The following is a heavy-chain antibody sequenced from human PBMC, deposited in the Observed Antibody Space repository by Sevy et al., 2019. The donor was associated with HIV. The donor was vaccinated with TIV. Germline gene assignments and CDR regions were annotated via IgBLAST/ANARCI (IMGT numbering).Heavy chain of an antibody. J-gene: IGHJ4*02. Sequence: SETLSLTCTVSGGSVSSGSYYWSWIRQPPGKGLEWIRYIYYSGSTNYNPSLKSRVTISVDTSKNQCSLKLSSVTAADTAVYYCARARAGEYYFDYWGQGTLVTVSS. CDR3: ARARAGEYYFDY. V-gene: IGHV4-61*01. CDR1: GGSVSSGSYY. D-gene: IGHD3-10*01. CDR2: IYYSGST.